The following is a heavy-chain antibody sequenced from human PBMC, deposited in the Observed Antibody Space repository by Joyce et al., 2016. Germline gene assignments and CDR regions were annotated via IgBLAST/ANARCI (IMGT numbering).Heavy chain of an antibody. V-gene: IGHV3-15*01. CDR1: GFRFNDAW. D-gene: IGHD4-17*01. Sequence: EVRLVESGGDLVKPGGSLRLSCAGSGFRFNDAWMNWASQAPGKGLEWVGRIKTRAGGEERHYGAPVRGRFIISRDDSANTVYLQMNSLKKEDTAVYYCATADPDYGDYEGYFYMDVWGNGTTVIVSS. CDR2: IKTRAGGEER. CDR3: ATADPDYGDYEGYFYMDV. J-gene: IGHJ6*03.